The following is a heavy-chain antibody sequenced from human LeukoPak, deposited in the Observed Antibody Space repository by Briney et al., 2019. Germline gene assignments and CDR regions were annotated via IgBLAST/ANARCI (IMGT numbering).Heavy chain of an antibody. D-gene: IGHD3-22*01. Sequence: GGSLRLSCAASGFTVSSNYMSWVRQAPGKGLEWVSVIYSGGSTYYADSVKGRFTISRDNSKNTLYLQMNSLRAEDTAVYYCARAYNYYYDSSGYSHDAFDIWGQGTMVTVSS. CDR2: IYSGGST. J-gene: IGHJ3*02. CDR1: GFTVSSNY. CDR3: ARAYNYYYDSSGYSHDAFDI. V-gene: IGHV3-66*01.